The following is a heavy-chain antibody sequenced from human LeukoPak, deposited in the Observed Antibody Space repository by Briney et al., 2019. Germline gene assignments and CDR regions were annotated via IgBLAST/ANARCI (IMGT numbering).Heavy chain of an antibody. J-gene: IGHJ4*02. CDR2: ISGSGGST. CDR1: GFTFSSYA. CDR3: AKEVRGYYDSSGPFNY. Sequence: GGSLRLSCAASGFTFSSYAMSWVRQAPGKGLEWVSAISGSGGSTYYADSVKGRFTISRDNSKNALYLQMNSLRAEDTAVYYCAKEVRGYYDSSGPFNYWGQGTLVTVSS. V-gene: IGHV3-23*01. D-gene: IGHD3-22*01.